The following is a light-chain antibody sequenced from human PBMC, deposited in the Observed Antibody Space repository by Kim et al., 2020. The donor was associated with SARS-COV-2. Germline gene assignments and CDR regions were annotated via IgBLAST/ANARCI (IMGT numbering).Light chain of an antibody. Sequence: SLSPGQTASITCSGDKLGDKYVCWYQQTPGQSPVLVIYQDSKRPSGIPERFSGSNSGNTATLTISGTQAMDEADYYCQAWDSSTAVFGGGTQLTVL. CDR3: QAWDSSTAV. CDR1: KLGDKY. V-gene: IGLV3-1*01. J-gene: IGLJ7*01. CDR2: QDS.